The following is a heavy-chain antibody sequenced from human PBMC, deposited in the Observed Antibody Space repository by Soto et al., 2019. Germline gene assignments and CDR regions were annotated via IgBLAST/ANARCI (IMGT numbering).Heavy chain of an antibody. V-gene: IGHV4-59*12. J-gene: IGHJ3*02. CDR2: IYYSGST. Sequence: SETLSLTCTVSGGSISSYYWIWIRQTPGKGLEWIGYIYYSGSTYYNPSLKSRVTISVDRSKNQFSLKLSSVTAADTAVYYCARVVLPSAFDIWGQGTMVTVSS. CDR1: GGSISSYY. CDR3: ARVVLPSAFDI.